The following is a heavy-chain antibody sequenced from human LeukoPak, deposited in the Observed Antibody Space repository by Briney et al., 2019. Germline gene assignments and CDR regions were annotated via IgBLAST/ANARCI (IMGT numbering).Heavy chain of an antibody. D-gene: IGHD2-2*01. Sequence: GGSLRLSCTASGFTFSTYSMNWVRQAPGKGLEWVASISDRGTYIYYADSVKGRFTISRDNAKNSLYLQMNSLRAEDTAVYYCARDYIPVVVVPAARGLDAFDIWGQGTMVTVSS. J-gene: IGHJ3*02. CDR1: GFTFSTYS. CDR2: ISDRGTYI. V-gene: IGHV3-21*01. CDR3: ARDYIPVVVVPAARGLDAFDI.